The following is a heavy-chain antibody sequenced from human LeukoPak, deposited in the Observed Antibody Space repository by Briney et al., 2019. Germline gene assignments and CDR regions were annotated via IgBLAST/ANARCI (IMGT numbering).Heavy chain of an antibody. CDR1: GYTFTGYY. V-gene: IGHV1-2*06. D-gene: IGHD3-10*01. CDR2: INPNSGGT. CDR3: ARDRDVLLWFGDTYYFDY. Sequence: ASVKVSCKASGYTFTGYYMHWVRQAPGQGLEWMGRINPNSGGTNYAQKFQGRVTMTRDTSISTAYMELSRLRSDDTAVDYCARDRDVLLWFGDTYYFDYWGQGTLVTVSS. J-gene: IGHJ4*02.